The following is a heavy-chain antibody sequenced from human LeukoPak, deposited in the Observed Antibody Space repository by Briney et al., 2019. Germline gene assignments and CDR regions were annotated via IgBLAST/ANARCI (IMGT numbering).Heavy chain of an antibody. CDR1: GFTFSSYA. CDR3: ARDGYGSGSYSFDY. CDR2: ISGTGDST. Sequence: GGSLRLSCAASGFTFSSYAMTRVRQAPGKGLEWVSVISGTGDSTYYADSVKGRFTISRDNSMNTLYLQMNSLRAEDTAVYYCARDGYGSGSYSFDYWGQGTLVTVSS. V-gene: IGHV3-23*01. D-gene: IGHD3-10*01. J-gene: IGHJ4*02.